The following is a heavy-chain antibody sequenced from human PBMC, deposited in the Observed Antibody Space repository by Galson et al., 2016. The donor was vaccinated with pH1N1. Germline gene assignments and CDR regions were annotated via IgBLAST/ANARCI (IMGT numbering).Heavy chain of an antibody. V-gene: IGHV4-59*01. CDR2: IYYSADYSGST. Sequence: ETLSLTCSVSGGSISSYYWSYIRQPPGKGLEWIGYIYYSADYSGSTNYNPSLKSRVTISVDTSKNQLSLKLRSVTAADTAVYYCAKSVAARPPYMDVWGKGTTVIVSS. D-gene: IGHD6-6*01. CDR3: AKSVAARPPYMDV. CDR1: GGSISSYY. J-gene: IGHJ6*03.